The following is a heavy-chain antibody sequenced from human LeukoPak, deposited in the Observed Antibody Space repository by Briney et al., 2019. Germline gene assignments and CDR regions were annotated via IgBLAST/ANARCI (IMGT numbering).Heavy chain of an antibody. Sequence: ASVTVSCKASGYAFTSYYMHWVRQAPGQGLEWMGIINPSGGSTSYAQKFQGRVTITADESTSTAYMELSSLRSEDTAVYYCASSYSSGLYNWFDPWGQGTLVTVSS. V-gene: IGHV1-46*01. CDR2: INPSGGST. CDR3: ASSYSSGLYNWFDP. CDR1: GYAFTSYY. J-gene: IGHJ5*02. D-gene: IGHD6-19*01.